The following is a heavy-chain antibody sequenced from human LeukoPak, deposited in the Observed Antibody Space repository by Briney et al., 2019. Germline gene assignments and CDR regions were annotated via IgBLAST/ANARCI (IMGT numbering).Heavy chain of an antibody. J-gene: IGHJ4*02. D-gene: IGHD3-22*01. CDR1: GGSISSYY. CDR3: ARDYYDSSGYYFHFDY. Sequence: PSETLSLTRTVSGGSISSYYWSWIRQPAGKGLEWIGRIYTSGSTNYNPSLKSRVTMSVDTSKNQFSLKLSSVTAADTAVYYCARDYYDSSGYYFHFDYWGQGTLVTVSS. V-gene: IGHV4-4*07. CDR2: IYTSGST.